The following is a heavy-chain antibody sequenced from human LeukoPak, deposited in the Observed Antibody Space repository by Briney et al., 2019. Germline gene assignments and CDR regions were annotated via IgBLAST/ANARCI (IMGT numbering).Heavy chain of an antibody. Sequence: ASVTVSCKASGYTFTVYYMHWVRQAPGQGVEGMGWIDPNTGESNYVQKFQGRLTMTRDTSISTAYMELSRLRSHDTAFYYCARIRYCGGISCYYIDYWGQGTLVTVSA. V-gene: IGHV1-2*02. D-gene: IGHD2-2*01. CDR2: IDPNTGES. CDR1: GYTFTVYY. CDR3: ARIRYCGGISCYYIDY. J-gene: IGHJ4*02.